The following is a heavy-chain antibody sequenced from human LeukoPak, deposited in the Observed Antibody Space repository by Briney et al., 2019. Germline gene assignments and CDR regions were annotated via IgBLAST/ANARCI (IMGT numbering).Heavy chain of an antibody. J-gene: IGHJ4*02. D-gene: IGHD1-26*01. Sequence: GGSLRLSCAASGFTFSSYAMSWVRQAPGKGLEWVSAISGSGGSTYYADSVKGRFTISRGNSKNTLYLQMNSLRAEDTAVYYCAKVFSIVGATTFDYWGQGTLVTVSS. CDR3: AKVFSIVGATTFDY. CDR1: GFTFSSYA. V-gene: IGHV3-23*01. CDR2: ISGSGGST.